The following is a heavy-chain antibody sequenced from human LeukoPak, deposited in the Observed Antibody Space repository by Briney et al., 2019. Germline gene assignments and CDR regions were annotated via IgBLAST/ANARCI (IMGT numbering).Heavy chain of an antibody. CDR2: ISGSGGST. D-gene: IGHD3-3*01. CDR3: AKVPPYYDFWSSYYPFDY. V-gene: IGHV3-23*01. J-gene: IGHJ4*02. CDR1: GFTFSSYA. Sequence: PGGSLRLSCAASGFTFSSYAMSWVRQAPGKGLEWVSAISGSGGSTYYADSVKGRFTISRDNSKNTLYLQMNSLRAEDTAVCYCAKVPPYYDFWSSYYPFDYWGQGTLVTVSS.